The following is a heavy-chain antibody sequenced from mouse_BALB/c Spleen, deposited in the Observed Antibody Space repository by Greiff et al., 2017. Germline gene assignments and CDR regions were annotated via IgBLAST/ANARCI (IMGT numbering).Heavy chain of an antibody. J-gene: IGHJ2*01. CDR3: ARRDYYGSSWDY. V-gene: IGHV1-4*02. Sequence: VQLQQSAAELARPGASVKMSCKASGYTFTSYTMHWVKQRPGQGLEWIGYINPSSGYTEYNQKFKDKTTLTADKSSSTAYMQLSSLTSEDSAVYYCARRDYYGSSWDYWGQGTTLTVSS. CDR2: INPSSGYT. CDR1: GYTFTSYT. D-gene: IGHD1-1*01.